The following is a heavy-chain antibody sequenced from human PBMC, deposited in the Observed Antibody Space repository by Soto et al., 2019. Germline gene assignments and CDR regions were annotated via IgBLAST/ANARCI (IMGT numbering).Heavy chain of an antibody. D-gene: IGHD2-21*02. CDR2: ISADGART. V-gene: IGHV3-23*01. CDR3: TRFSNFGGDCPHDF. J-gene: IGHJ4*02. CDR1: GFTFTSYA. Sequence: EVQLLESGGGLVQPGGSLRLSCAASGFTFTSYAMSWVRQAPGKGPEWVSGISADGARTYSADTVKGRFSISRDNSKNRLYVQMSSLRVEDTAIQYSTRFSNFGGDCPHDFWCEGILVTVSS.